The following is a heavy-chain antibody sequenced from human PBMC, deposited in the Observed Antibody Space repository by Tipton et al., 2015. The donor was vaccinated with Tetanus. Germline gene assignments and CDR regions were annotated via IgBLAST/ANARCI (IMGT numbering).Heavy chain of an antibody. D-gene: IGHD6-13*01. CDR1: GFTFTRYA. CDR2: ITFDGSTK. Sequence: SLRLSCAASGFTFTRYAMHWVRQAPGKGLEWVAVITFDGSTKYYGDSVKGRFTVSRDNAKNSVYLQMSSLRDDDTAIYYCARDRRSYIASAGYGMDVWGQGTPVTASS. CDR3: ARDRRSYIASAGYGMDV. J-gene: IGHJ6*02. V-gene: IGHV3-30-3*01.